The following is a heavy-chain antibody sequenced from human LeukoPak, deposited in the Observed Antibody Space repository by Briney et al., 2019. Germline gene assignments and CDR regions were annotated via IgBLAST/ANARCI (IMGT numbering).Heavy chain of an antibody. CDR3: AKQMSTVTFTPFDY. CDR1: GFTLSSHA. J-gene: IGHJ4*02. D-gene: IGHD3-16*01. CDR2: ISGSGGST. Sequence: GGSLRLSCAASGFTLSSHAMSWVRQAPGKGLEWVSAISGSGGSTDYADSVKGRFTISRDNSKDTLYLQMNSLRADDTAVYYCAKQMSTVTFTPFDYWGQGTLVTVS. V-gene: IGHV3-23*01.